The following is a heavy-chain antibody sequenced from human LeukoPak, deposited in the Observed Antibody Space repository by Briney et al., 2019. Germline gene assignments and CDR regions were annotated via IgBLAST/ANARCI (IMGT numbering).Heavy chain of an antibody. D-gene: IGHD1-26*01. CDR2: IKSKTDGETA. CDR1: GFNFAYGW. V-gene: IGHV3-15*01. J-gene: IGHJ4*02. Sequence: GGSLRLSCSASGFNFAYGWLGWVRQAPGKGLEWVGRIKSKTDGETADYAAPVKGRFTISRDDSKNTLFLQMNSLKTEDTAVYYCTTPLSYSGNSRIDYWAREPWSPSPQ. CDR3: TTPLSYSGNSRIDY.